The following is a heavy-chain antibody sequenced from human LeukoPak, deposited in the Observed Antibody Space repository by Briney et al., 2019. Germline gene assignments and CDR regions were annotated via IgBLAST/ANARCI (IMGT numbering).Heavy chain of an antibody. J-gene: IGHJ4*02. Sequence: SETLSLTCAVYGGSFSGYYWSWIRQPPGKGLEWIGEINHSGSTNYNPSLKSRVTISVDTSKNQFSLKLSSVTAADTAVYYCARSCWLLTGYYITKYYFDYWGQGTLVTVSS. CDR3: ARSCWLLTGYYITKYYFDY. CDR1: GGSFSGYY. CDR2: INHSGST. V-gene: IGHV4-34*01. D-gene: IGHD3-9*01.